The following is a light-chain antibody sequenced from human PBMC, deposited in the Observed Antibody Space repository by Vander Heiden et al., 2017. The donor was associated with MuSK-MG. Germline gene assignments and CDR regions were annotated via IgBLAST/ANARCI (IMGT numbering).Light chain of an antibody. CDR2: GEN. CDR1: SLSNYH. J-gene: IGLJ3*02. CDR3: NARDTSDNWGV. Sequence: SSDLTQDPAVSVALGQTVTITCQGDSLSNYHANWYQQKPGQAPLLVIYGENNRPSGTPDGFSGSSSGNTASLTITGAQAEDEADYYCNARDTSDNWGVFGGGTKLTVL. V-gene: IGLV3-19*01.